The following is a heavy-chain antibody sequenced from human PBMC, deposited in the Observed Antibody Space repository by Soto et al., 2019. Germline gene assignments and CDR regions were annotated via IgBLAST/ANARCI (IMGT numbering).Heavy chain of an antibody. CDR1: GGAISTYY. D-gene: IGHD2-2*01. Sequence: QVHLQESGPGLVKPSETLSLTCTVSGGAISTYYWTWIRQPAGTGLEWIGRIYSSGSTKYNPSLPSRVTMSLDTSNNQFALRLTSLTAADTAVDYCARGQRFSGWCDPWGQGTLVTFSS. J-gene: IGHJ5*02. V-gene: IGHV4-4*07. CDR3: ARGQRFSGWCDP. CDR2: IYSSGST.